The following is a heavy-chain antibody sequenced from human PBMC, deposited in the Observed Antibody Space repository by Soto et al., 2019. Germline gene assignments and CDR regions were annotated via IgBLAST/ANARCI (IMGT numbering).Heavy chain of an antibody. V-gene: IGHV1-8*02. CDR2: MNPNSGNT. Sequence: SVKVSCKASGYTFTSYAMHWVRQAPGQRLEWMGWMNPNSGNTGYAQKFQGRVTMTRNTSISTAYMELSSLRSEDTAVYYCARGRYYDFWRINYYHYYGMDVWGQGTTVTVSS. D-gene: IGHD3-3*01. CDR1: GYTFTSYA. J-gene: IGHJ6*02. CDR3: ARGRYYDFWRINYYHYYGMDV.